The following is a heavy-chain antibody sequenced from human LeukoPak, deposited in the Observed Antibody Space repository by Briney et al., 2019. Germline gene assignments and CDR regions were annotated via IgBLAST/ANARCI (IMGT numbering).Heavy chain of an antibody. Sequence: ASVKVSCKVSGYTLTELSMHWVRQAPGKGLEWMGGFDPEDGETIYAQKFQGRVTMTEDTSTDTAYMELSSLRSEDTAVYYCATGQSLERPVFPDYWGQGTLVTVSS. CDR2: FDPEDGET. CDR3: ATGQSLERPVFPDY. CDR1: GYTLTELS. D-gene: IGHD1-1*01. V-gene: IGHV1-24*01. J-gene: IGHJ4*02.